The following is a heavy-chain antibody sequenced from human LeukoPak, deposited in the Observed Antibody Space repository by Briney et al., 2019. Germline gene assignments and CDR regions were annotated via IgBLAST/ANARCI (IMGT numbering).Heavy chain of an antibody. CDR3: ARGPDTYYYDSYGPNLDY. Sequence: ASVKVSCKASGYTFTRYYMHWVRQAPGQGLEWMGIINPSGGSTNFAQKFQGRVTMTRDTSTSTVYMELNSLTSEDTAVYYCARGPDTYYYDSYGPNLDYWGQGTLVTVSS. J-gene: IGHJ4*02. CDR1: GYTFTRYY. CDR2: INPSGGST. D-gene: IGHD3-22*01. V-gene: IGHV1-46*01.